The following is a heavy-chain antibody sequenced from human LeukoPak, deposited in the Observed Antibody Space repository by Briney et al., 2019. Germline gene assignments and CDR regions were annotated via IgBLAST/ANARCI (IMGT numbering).Heavy chain of an antibody. CDR1: GFTFSSYW. J-gene: IGHJ4*02. D-gene: IGHD2-2*01. Sequence: GGSLRLSCAASGFTFSSYWMSWVRQAPGKGLEWVANIKQDGSEKYCLDSVEGRFTISRDNAKNALYLQMDSLRAEDTAVYYCARARVPAADLPTDYWGQGTLVTASS. V-gene: IGHV3-7*05. CDR3: ARARVPAADLPTDY. CDR2: IKQDGSEK.